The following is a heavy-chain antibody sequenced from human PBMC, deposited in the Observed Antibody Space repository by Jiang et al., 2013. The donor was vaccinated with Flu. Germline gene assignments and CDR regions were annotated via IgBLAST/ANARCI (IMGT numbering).Heavy chain of an antibody. V-gene: IGHV1-2*02. CDR1: GYTFTGYY. D-gene: IGHD5-24*01. Sequence: GAEVKKPGASVKVSCKASGYTFTGYYMHWVRQAPGQGLEWMGYINPNSGGTNYAQKFQGRVTMTRDTSISLVYMELSRLGSDDTAVYYCARDPPYAGDGYNYGGLVTYWGQGTLVTVSS. CDR3: ARDPPYAGDGYNYGGLVTY. J-gene: IGHJ4*02. CDR2: INPNSGGT.